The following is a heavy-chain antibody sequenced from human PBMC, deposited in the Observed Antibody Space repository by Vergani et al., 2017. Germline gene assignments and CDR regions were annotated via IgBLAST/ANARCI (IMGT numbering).Heavy chain of an antibody. CDR1: GFTFSSYG. V-gene: IGHV3-30*18. CDR3: AKGLEVVAAAVGY. Sequence: QVQLVESGGGVVQPGRSLRLSCAASGFTFSSYGMHWVRQVPGKGLEWVAVISYDGSNKYYADSVKGRFTISRDNSKNTLYLQMNSLRAEDAAVYYCAKGLEVVAAAVGYGVRGTLVTASS. J-gene: IGHJ4*02. D-gene: IGHD6-13*01. CDR2: ISYDGSNK.